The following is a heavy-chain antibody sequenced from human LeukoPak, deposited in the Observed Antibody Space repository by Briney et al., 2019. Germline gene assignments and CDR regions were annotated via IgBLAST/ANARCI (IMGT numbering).Heavy chain of an antibody. Sequence: PGRSLRLSCAASGFTFSSYGTHWVRRALGKGLEWVAVISYDGSNKYYADSVKGRFTISRDNSKNTLYLQMNSLRAEDTAVYYCAKITIFGVVSSPFDYWGQGTLVTVSS. D-gene: IGHD3-3*01. V-gene: IGHV3-30*18. CDR3: AKITIFGVVSSPFDY. CDR2: ISYDGSNK. CDR1: GFTFSSYG. J-gene: IGHJ4*02.